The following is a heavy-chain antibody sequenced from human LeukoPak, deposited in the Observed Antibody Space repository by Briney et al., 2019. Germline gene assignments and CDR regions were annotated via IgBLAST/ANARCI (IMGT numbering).Heavy chain of an antibody. CDR2: IKSKTDGGTT. V-gene: IGHV3-15*01. Sequence: GGSLRLSCAASGFTFSSYSMNWVRQAPGKGLEWVGRIKSKTDGGTTDYAAPVKGRFTISRDDSKNTLYLQMNSLKTEDTAVYYCTTDAIVGPRPYYFDYWGQGTLVTVSS. CDR1: GFTFSSYS. D-gene: IGHD1-26*01. J-gene: IGHJ4*02. CDR3: TTDAIVGPRPYYFDY.